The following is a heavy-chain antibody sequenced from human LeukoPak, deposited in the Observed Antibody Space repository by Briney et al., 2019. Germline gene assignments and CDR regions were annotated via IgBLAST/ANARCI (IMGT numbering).Heavy chain of an antibody. CDR3: TRRDAFDI. Sequence: GGSLRLSCEASGFTFSGSAMHWVRQASGKGLEWVGRIRSKANSYATAYAASVKGRFTISRDDSKNTAYLQMNSLKTEDTAVYYCTRRDAFDIWGQGTMVTVSS. V-gene: IGHV3-73*01. J-gene: IGHJ3*02. CDR1: GFTFSGSA. CDR2: IRSKANSYAT.